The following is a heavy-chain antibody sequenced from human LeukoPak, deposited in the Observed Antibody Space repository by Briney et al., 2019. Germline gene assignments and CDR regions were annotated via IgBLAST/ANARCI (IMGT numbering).Heavy chain of an antibody. J-gene: IGHJ5*02. D-gene: IGHD6-6*01. CDR1: GFTFSSYA. V-gene: IGHV3-43*02. CDR3: AKSMAARLHWFDP. Sequence: GGSLRLSCAASGFTFSSYAMSWVRQAPGKGLEWVSLISGDGGSTYYADSVKGRFTISRDNSKNSLYLQMNSLRTEDTALYYCAKSMAARLHWFDPWGQGTLVTVSS. CDR2: ISGDGGST.